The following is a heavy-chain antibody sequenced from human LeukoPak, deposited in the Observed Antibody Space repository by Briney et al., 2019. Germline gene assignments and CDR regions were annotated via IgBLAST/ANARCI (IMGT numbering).Heavy chain of an antibody. Sequence: GGSLRLSCAASGFTFSSYDMYWVRQATGKGLEWVSAIGTAGDTYYPGSVKGRFTISRENAKNSLYLQMNSLRVGDTAVYYCAGGRGWLIDYWGQGTLVTVSP. CDR1: GFTFSSYD. CDR2: IGTAGDT. CDR3: AGGRGWLIDY. V-gene: IGHV3-13*01. D-gene: IGHD6-19*01. J-gene: IGHJ4*02.